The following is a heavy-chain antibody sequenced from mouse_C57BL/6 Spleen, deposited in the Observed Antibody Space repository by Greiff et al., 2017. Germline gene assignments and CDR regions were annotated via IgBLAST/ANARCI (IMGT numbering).Heavy chain of an antibody. CDR1: GYTFTDYS. V-gene: IGHV1-26*01. CDR3: ARGTTNYFDY. J-gene: IGHJ2*01. CDR2: INPNNGGT. D-gene: IGHD1-1*01. Sequence: EVKLQQSGPELVKPGASVKISCKASGYTFTDYSMNWVKQSHGKSLEWIGDINPNNGGTSYNQKFKGKATLTVDKSSSTAYMELRSLTSEDSAVYYCARGTTNYFDYWGQGTTLTVSS.